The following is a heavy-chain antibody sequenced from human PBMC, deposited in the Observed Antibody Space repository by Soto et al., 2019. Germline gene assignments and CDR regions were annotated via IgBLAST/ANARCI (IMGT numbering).Heavy chain of an antibody. CDR1: GGSISGYY. CDR2: IYYSGST. J-gene: IGHJ5*02. CDR3: ARVLGVWRDWFDP. D-gene: IGHD3-16*01. V-gene: IGHV4-59*01. Sequence: QVQLQESGPGLVKPSETLSLTCSVSGGSISGYYWSWIRQPPGKGLEWIGYIYYSGSTNYNPSLKCRVTISVDTSKNQFSLKLSSVTAADTAVYYCARVLGVWRDWFDPWGQGTLVTVSS.